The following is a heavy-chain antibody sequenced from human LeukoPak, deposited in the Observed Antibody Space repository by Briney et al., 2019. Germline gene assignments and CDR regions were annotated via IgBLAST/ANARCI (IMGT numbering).Heavy chain of an antibody. D-gene: IGHD3-9*01. CDR3: ARDLRYDILTGPEGDY. CDR1: GFTFSSYS. J-gene: IGHJ4*02. Sequence: GGPLRLSCAASGFTFSSYSMNWVRQAPGKGLEWVSSISSSSSYIYYADSVKGRFTISRDNAKNSLYLQMNSLRAEDTAVYYCARDLRYDILTGPEGDYWGQGTLVTVSS. CDR2: ISSSSSYI. V-gene: IGHV3-21*01.